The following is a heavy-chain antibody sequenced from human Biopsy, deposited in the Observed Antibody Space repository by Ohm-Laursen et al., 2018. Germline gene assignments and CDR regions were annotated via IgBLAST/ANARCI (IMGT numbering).Heavy chain of an antibody. V-gene: IGHV4-4*07. CDR3: ARDLPYYENSGYGAFDM. D-gene: IGHD3-22*01. Sequence: GTLSLTCTVYGGPLSSYYWSWIRQPSGKALEWIGRIYNTGSTNYNPSLQGRVTMSVDTSKNQFSLKMGSVTAADTAVYYCARDLPYYENSGYGAFDMWGQGTMVTVSS. CDR1: GGPLSSYY. CDR2: IYNTGST. J-gene: IGHJ3*02.